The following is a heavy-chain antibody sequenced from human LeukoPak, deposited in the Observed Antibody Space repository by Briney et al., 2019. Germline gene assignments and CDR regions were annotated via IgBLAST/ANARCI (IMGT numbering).Heavy chain of an antibody. Sequence: ASVKVSCKASGYTFTGYYMHWVRQAPGQGLEWMGWINLNSGGTNYAQKFQGRVTMTRDTSISTAYMELSRLGSDDTAVYYCARSGTYSSSWSFDYWGQGTLVTVSS. D-gene: IGHD6-13*01. CDR3: ARSGTYSSSWSFDY. CDR1: GYTFTGYY. V-gene: IGHV1-2*02. CDR2: INLNSGGT. J-gene: IGHJ4*02.